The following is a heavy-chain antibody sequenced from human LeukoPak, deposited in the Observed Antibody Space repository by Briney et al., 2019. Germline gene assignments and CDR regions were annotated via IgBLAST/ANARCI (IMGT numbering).Heavy chain of an antibody. J-gene: IGHJ1*01. V-gene: IGHV3-74*01. D-gene: IGHD2-21*02. CDR2: VSGDGNRS. CDR1: GFXFSVYW. Sequence: GGSLRLSCAASGFXFSVYWIYWVRQAPGKGLVWLSRVSGDGNRSTYADSVKGRFTISRDNAKNTVYLQMNSLRAEDTAVYYCARTYCGGDCYGYFQHWGQGTLVTVSS. CDR3: ARTYCGGDCYGYFQH.